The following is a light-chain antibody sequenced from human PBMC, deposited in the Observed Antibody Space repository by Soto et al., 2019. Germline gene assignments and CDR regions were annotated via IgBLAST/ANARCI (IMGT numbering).Light chain of an antibody. J-gene: IGKJ1*01. Sequence: VQMSQSPSSLSASVGDRVIITCRTSQPISDYLNWYQQKPGKAPTLLIYTTSNLQSGVPSRFSGSGSATHFTLTISSLQPEDFAAYYCQQHYNTPRTFGQGTKVDIK. CDR2: TTS. CDR3: QQHYNTPRT. V-gene: IGKV1-39*01. CDR1: QPISDY.